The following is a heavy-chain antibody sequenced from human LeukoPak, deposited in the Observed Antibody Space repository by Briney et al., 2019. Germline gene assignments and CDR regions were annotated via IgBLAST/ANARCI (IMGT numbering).Heavy chain of an antibody. Sequence: GGSLRLSCAASGFTVSSNYMSWVRQAPGKGLERASVIYSGGSTYYADSVKGRFTISRDNSKNTLYLQMNSLRAEDTAVYYCARDGTRDSSGWYDYYYGMDVWGQGTTVTVSS. V-gene: IGHV3-53*01. CDR2: IYSGGST. CDR1: GFTVSSNY. J-gene: IGHJ6*02. CDR3: ARDGTRDSSGWYDYYYGMDV. D-gene: IGHD6-19*01.